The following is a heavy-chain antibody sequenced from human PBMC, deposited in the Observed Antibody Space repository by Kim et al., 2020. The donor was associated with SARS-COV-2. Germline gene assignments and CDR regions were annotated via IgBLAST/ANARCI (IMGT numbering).Heavy chain of an antibody. Sequence: GGSLRLSCTPSGFTFHSHGINWVRQAPGKGLEWVSFISYDETNELHSASVTGRFTVSRYSSNNTLYLQLNGLTSEYTDKYYCSRENGRYCYSTNCRVWF. J-gene: IGHJ5*01. CDR2: ISYDETNE. V-gene: IGHV3-30*03. D-gene: IGHD2-21*01. CDR1: GFTFHSHG. CDR3: SRENGRYCYSTNCRVWF.